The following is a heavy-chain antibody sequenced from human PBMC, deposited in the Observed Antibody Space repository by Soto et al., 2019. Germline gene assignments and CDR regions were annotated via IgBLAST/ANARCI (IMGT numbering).Heavy chain of an antibody. J-gene: IGHJ4*02. V-gene: IGHV1-18*04. CDR3: ASATVQLVRYYFDY. Sequence: ASVKVSCKASGYTFTSYGISWVRQAPGQGLEWMGWISAYNGTANYAQKFQGRVTITADESTSTAYMELSSLRSEDTAVYYCASATVQLVRYYFDYWGQGTLVTVSS. CDR1: GYTFTSYG. CDR2: ISAYNGTA. D-gene: IGHD6-13*01.